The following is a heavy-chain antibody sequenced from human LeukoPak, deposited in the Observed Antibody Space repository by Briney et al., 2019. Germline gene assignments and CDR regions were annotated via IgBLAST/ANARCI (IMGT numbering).Heavy chain of an antibody. CDR3: ARDYVVVPAAIEYYYYGMDV. CDR2: ISYDGSNK. D-gene: IGHD2-2*02. J-gene: IGHJ6*02. CDR1: GFTFSSYA. V-gene: IGHV3-30*04. Sequence: PGESLRLSCAASGFTFSSYAMHWVRQAPGKGLEWVAVISYDGSNKYYADSVKGRFTISRDNSKNTLYLQMNSLRAEDTAVYYCARDYVVVPAAIEYYYYGMDVWGQGTTVTVSS.